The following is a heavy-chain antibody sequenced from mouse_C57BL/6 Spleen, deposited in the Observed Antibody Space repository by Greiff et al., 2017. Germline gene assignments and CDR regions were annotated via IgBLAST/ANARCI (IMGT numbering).Heavy chain of an antibody. CDR2: IDPSASYT. CDR1: GYTFTSYW. CDR3: ARRDQLTGIFDY. V-gene: IGHV1-69*01. D-gene: IGHD4-1*01. Sequence: QVQLQQSGAELVMPGASVKLSCKASGYTFTSYWMHWVKQRPGQGLEWIGEIDPSASYTNYNQKFKGKSTLTVDKSSSTAYMQLSSLTSEASAVYYCARRDQLTGIFDYWGQGTTLTVSS. J-gene: IGHJ2*01.